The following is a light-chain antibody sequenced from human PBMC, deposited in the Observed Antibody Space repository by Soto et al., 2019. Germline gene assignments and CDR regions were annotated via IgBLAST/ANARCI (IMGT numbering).Light chain of an antibody. Sequence: QSVLTQPPSVSGAPGQRVTISGTGSSSNIGAGYDVHWYQQLPGTAPKLLIYGNSNRPSGVPDRFSGSKSGTSASLAITGLQAEDEADYYCQSYDSSLSVFGSGTKLTVL. V-gene: IGLV1-40*01. CDR3: QSYDSSLSV. CDR1: SSNIGAGYD. CDR2: GNS. J-gene: IGLJ1*01.